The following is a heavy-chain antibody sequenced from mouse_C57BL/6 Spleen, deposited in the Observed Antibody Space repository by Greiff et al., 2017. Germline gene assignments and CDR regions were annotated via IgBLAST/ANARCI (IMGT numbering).Heavy chain of an antibody. CDR3: ARMEDYDGYFDV. D-gene: IGHD2-4*01. CDR2: ISYDGSN. J-gene: IGHJ1*03. CDR1: GYSITSGYY. Sequence: EVQLQQSGPGLVKPSQSLSLTCSVTGYSITSGYYWNWIRQFPGNKLEWMGYISYDGSNNYNPSLKNRISITRDTSKNQFFLKLNSVTTEDTATYYCARMEDYDGYFDVWGTGTTVTVSS. V-gene: IGHV3-6*01.